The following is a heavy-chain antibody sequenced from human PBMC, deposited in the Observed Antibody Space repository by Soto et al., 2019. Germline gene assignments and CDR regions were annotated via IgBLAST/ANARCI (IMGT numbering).Heavy chain of an antibody. CDR1: GGSISSGGYY. CDR2: IYYSEST. CDR3: ARAWGGYFDY. D-gene: IGHD3-16*01. V-gene: IGHV4-31*03. Sequence: QVQLQESGPGLVKPSQTLSLTCTVSGGSISSGGYYWSWIRQHPGKGLEWIGYIYYSESTHYNPSLKSRVTISVDTSKNPLSLKLSSVTAADTAVYYCARAWGGYFDYWGQGTLVTVSS. J-gene: IGHJ4*02.